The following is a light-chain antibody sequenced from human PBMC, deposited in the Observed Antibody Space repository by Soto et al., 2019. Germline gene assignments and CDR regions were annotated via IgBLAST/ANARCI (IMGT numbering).Light chain of an antibody. CDR3: SSYTAASTLDVV. CDR1: SSDGNS. V-gene: IGLV2-14*01. J-gene: IGLJ2*01. CDR2: EVT. Sequence: QSVLTQPASVSGSPGQSITISCTGISSDGNSVSWYQQHPGKAPKLIIYEVTNRPSGVSNRFSGSKSDYTAPLTISGLQAEDEADYYCSSYTAASTLDVVFGGGTKVTVL.